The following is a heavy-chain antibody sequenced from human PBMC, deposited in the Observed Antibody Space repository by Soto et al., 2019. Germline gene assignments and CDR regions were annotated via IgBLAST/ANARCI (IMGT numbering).Heavy chain of an antibody. CDR1: GYTFTSYD. V-gene: IGHV1-8*01. CDR3: ARGLSYYDFWSGYGYYYYGMDV. Sequence: ASVKVSCKASGYTFTSYDINWVRQATGQGLEWMGWMNPNSGNTGYAQKFQGRVTMTRNTSISTAYMELSSLRSEDTAVYYCARGLSYYDFWSGYGYYYYGMDVWGQGTTVTVS. J-gene: IGHJ6*02. CDR2: MNPNSGNT. D-gene: IGHD3-3*01.